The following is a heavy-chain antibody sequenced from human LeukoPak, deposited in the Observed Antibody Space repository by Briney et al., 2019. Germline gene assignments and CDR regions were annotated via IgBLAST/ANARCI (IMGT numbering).Heavy chain of an antibody. V-gene: IGHV3-30*18. CDR3: ANEQLAYYFDY. CDR1: GFTFSSYV. J-gene: IGHJ4*02. Sequence: GGSLRLSCAASGFTFSSYVMHWVRQAPGKGLEWVALMSHDGSTKNYPDSVKGRFTISRDDSKNTLYLQMNSLRAEDTAVYYCANEQLAYYFDYWGQGTLVTVSS. D-gene: IGHD6-6*01. CDR2: MSHDGSTK.